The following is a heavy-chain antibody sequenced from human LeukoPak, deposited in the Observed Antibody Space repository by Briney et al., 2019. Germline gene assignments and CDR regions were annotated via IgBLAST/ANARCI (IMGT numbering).Heavy chain of an antibody. CDR3: ARGVIAAAVSTPYYFDY. CDR2: INHSGST. V-gene: IGHV4-34*01. D-gene: IGHD6-13*01. Sequence: SETLSLTCAVYGGSFSGYYWSWIRQPPVKGLEWIGEINHSGSTNYNPSLKSRVTISVDTSKNQFSLKLSSVTAADTAVYYCARGVIAAAVSTPYYFDYWGQGTLVTVSS. J-gene: IGHJ4*02. CDR1: GGSFSGYY.